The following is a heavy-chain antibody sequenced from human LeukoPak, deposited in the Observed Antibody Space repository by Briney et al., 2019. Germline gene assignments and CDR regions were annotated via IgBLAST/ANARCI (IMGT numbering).Heavy chain of an antibody. Sequence: SETLSLTCAVYGGSFSGYYWSWIRQPPGKGLEWIGEINHSGSTNYNPSLKSRVTISVDTSKNQFPLKLSSVTAADTAVYYCARGPGQQLVPYYFDYWGQGALVTVSS. V-gene: IGHV4-34*01. CDR1: GGSFSGYY. D-gene: IGHD6-13*01. J-gene: IGHJ4*02. CDR2: INHSGST. CDR3: ARGPGQQLVPYYFDY.